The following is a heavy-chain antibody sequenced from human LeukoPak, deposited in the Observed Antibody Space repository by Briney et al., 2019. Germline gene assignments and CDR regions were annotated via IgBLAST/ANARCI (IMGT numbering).Heavy chain of an antibody. CDR2: LYSDCNT. CDR3: ARGVEPLAANTLAY. V-gene: IGHV3-53*01. J-gene: IGHJ4*02. CDR1: GFTVFTND. Sequence: PGGSLRLSCAASGFTVFTNDMTWVRQAPGKGLEWVSVLYSDCNTKYADSVQGRFTISRDNSKNTLYLEMNSLSPDDTAVYYCARGVEPLAANTLAYWGQGTLVTVSS. D-gene: IGHD1-14*01.